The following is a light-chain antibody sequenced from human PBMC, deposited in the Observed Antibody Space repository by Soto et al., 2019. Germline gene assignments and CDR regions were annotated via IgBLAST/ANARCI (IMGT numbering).Light chain of an antibody. CDR2: EGS. V-gene: IGLV2-23*01. J-gene: IGLJ1*01. CDR3: CSYAGRSTLCV. Sequence: QSVLTQPASVSGSPGQSITISCTGTSSDVGSYNLVSWYQQHPGKAPKLMIYEGSKRPSGVSNRFSGSKSGNTASLTISGLQAEDGAAYYCCSYAGRSTLCVFGTGTKVTVL. CDR1: SSDVGSYNL.